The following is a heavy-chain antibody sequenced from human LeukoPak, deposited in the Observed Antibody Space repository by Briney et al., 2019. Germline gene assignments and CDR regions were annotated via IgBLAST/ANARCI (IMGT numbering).Heavy chain of an antibody. J-gene: IGHJ4*02. V-gene: IGHV3-23*01. CDR2: ISGSGGST. CDR3: AKDLTRRYFDWLLTGYFDY. CDR1: GFTFSSYA. Sequence: GGSLRLSCAASGFTFSSYAMSWVRQAPGKGLEWVSAISGSGGSTYYADSMKGRFTISRDNSKNTLYLQMNSLRAEDTAVYYCAKDLTRRYFDWLLTGYFDYWGQGTLVTVSS. D-gene: IGHD3-9*01.